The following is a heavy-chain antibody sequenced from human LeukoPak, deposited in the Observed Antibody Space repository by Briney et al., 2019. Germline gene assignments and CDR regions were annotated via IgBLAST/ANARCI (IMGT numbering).Heavy chain of an antibody. J-gene: IGHJ4*02. CDR3: ATTTSYYFNY. D-gene: IGHD1-1*01. Sequence: ASVKVSCKASGYTFTSYDINWVRQATGQGLEWMGWINPNTGGTNYAQKFRGRVTMTSDTSITTAYMELSSLRSDDTAVYYCATTTSYYFNYWGQGTLVTVSS. V-gene: IGHV1-2*02. CDR1: GYTFTSYD. CDR2: INPNTGGT.